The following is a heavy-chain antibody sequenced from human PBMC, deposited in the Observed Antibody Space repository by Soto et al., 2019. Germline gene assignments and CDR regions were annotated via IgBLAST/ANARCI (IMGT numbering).Heavy chain of an antibody. J-gene: IGHJ4*02. V-gene: IGHV3-23*01. CDR3: AKDLIYGYNSGRPFDS. CDR2: IGSRGDST. D-gene: IGHD6-19*01. Sequence: EVQLLESGGGLVQPGGSLRLSCAASGFTFSSFAMSWVRQAPGKGLAWVSGIGSRGDSTYYADSVKGRFTISRDNSKNTLYLQMNSLRAEDTAVYYCAKDLIYGYNSGRPFDSWGQGTLVTVSS. CDR1: GFTFSSFA.